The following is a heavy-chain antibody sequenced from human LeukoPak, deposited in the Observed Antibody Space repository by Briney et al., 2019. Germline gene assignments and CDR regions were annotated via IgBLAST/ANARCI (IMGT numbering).Heavy chain of an antibody. Sequence: GGSLRLSCAASGFTFSSYDIHWVRQATGKGLEWVSGIGTAGEIYYPGSVKGRFTISRDNSKGTLLLQMNSLRAEDTAVYYCAELGITMIGGVWGKGTTVTISS. J-gene: IGHJ6*04. CDR3: AELGITMIGGV. CDR1: GFTFSSYD. CDR2: IGTAGEI. D-gene: IGHD3-10*02. V-gene: IGHV3-13*01.